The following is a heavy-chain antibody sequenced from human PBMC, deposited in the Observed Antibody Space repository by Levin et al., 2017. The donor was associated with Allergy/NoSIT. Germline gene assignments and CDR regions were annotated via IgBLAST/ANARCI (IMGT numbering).Heavy chain of an antibody. D-gene: IGHD3-10*01. V-gene: IGHV3-74*01. J-gene: IGHJ5*02. CDR3: ARDWRGVQST. CDR1: GFTFNSYW. CDR2: INSDGSTT. Sequence: GESLKISCAASGFTFNSYWMHWVRQAPGKGLVWVSRINSDGSTTNYADSVKGRFTIPRDNAKNTLYLQMKRLRAEDTAVYYCARDWRGVQSTWGQGTLVTVSS.